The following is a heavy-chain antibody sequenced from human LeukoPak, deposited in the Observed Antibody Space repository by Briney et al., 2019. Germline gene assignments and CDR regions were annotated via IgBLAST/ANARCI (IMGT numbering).Heavy chain of an antibody. CDR3: ARVSDWFDP. Sequence: SETLSLTCTVSGGSISSHYWSWIRRPPGKGLEWIGYIYYSGSTNYNPSLKSRVTISVDTSKNQFSLKLSSVTAGDTAVYYCARVSDWFDPWGQGTLVTASS. CDR2: IYYSGST. V-gene: IGHV4-59*11. D-gene: IGHD1-26*01. CDR1: GGSISSHY. J-gene: IGHJ5*02.